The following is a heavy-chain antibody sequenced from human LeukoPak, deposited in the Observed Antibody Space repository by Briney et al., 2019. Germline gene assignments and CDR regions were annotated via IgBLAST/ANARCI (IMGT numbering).Heavy chain of an antibody. V-gene: IGHV3-33*01. CDR3: ARDRGNGAVAGTGFDY. Sequence: GRSLRLSCAASGFTFGSYGMHWVRQAPGKGLEWVALIWYDGNNKECADSVKGRFTISRDNSKNTLFLQMNSLRDEDTAVYYRARDRGNGAVAGTGFDYWGQGTLVTVFS. D-gene: IGHD6-19*01. CDR2: IWYDGNNK. CDR1: GFTFGSYG. J-gene: IGHJ4*02.